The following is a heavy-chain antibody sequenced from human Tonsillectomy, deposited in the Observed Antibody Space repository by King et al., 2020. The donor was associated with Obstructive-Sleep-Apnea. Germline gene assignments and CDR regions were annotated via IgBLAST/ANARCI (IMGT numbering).Heavy chain of an antibody. Sequence: PWFSLLLSFSSSCFPFIRSRFPCFLPSPLPVLSFFSSLLLLFLSISYSASVNCRFTISRDTAPNSLYLQMNNLRVEDTAVYYCAKVRHYFENGGMDVWGQGTTVTVYS. V-gene: IGHV3-21*06. CDR1: CFPFIRSR. CDR2: LLLLFLSI. D-gene: IGHD3-22*01. CDR3: AKVRHYFENGGMDV. J-gene: IGHJ6*02.